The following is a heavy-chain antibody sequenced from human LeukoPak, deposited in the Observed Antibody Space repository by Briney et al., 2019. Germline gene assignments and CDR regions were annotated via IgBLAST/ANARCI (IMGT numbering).Heavy chain of an antibody. J-gene: IGHJ4*02. CDR1: GFTFSSYA. CDR2: IIGDAGST. CDR3: AKALIGVFRGFDY. D-gene: IGHD7-27*01. V-gene: IGHV3-23*01. Sequence: GGSLRLSCAASGFTFSSYAMYWVRQAPGKGLEWVSAIIGDAGSTYYADSVKGRFTISRDNSKNTLYLQMNSLRAEDTAVYYCAKALIGVFRGFDYWGQGTLVPVSS.